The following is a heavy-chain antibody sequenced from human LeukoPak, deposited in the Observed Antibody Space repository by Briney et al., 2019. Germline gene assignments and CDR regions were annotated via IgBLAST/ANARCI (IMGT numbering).Heavy chain of an antibody. CDR2: IYYGGNT. CDR3: ARSTGSTMFIDY. D-gene: IGHD3-10*02. J-gene: IGHJ4*02. Sequence: SETLSLTCTVSGGSIRPYYWSWIRQPPGKGLEGLGDIYYGGNTDYNPFLKSRVAISVATSKNQFSLKRSSVTAADTAVYYCARSTGSTMFIDYWGQGTLVTVSS. V-gene: IGHV4-59*01. CDR1: GGSIRPYY.